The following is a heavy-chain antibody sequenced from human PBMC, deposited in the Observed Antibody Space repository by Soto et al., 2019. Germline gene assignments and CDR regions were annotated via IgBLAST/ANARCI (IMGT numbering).Heavy chain of an antibody. Sequence: GASVKVSCKASGYTFTSYDINWVRQATGQGLEWMGWMNPNSGNTGYAQKFQGRVTMTRNTSISTAYMELSSLRSEDTAVYYCARDGYCSSTSCYAAGGCYYYCYMDVWGKGTTVTVSS. J-gene: IGHJ6*03. CDR3: ARDGYCSSTSCYAAGGCYYYCYMDV. D-gene: IGHD2-2*03. V-gene: IGHV1-8*01. CDR2: MNPNSGNT. CDR1: GYTFTSYD.